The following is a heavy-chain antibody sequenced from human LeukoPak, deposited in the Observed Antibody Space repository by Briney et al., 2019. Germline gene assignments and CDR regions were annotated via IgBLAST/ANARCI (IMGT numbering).Heavy chain of an antibody. CDR2: IIPIFGTA. J-gene: IGHJ4*02. Sequence: ASVKVSCKASGGTFSSYAISWVRQAPGQGLEWMGRIIPIFGTANYAQKFQGRVTITTDESTSTAYMELSSLRSEDTAVYYCARDGGAAHDFWSGYLGYYFDYWGQGTLVTVSS. CDR1: GGTFSSYA. V-gene: IGHV1-69*05. D-gene: IGHD3-3*01. CDR3: ARDGGAAHDFWSGYLGYYFDY.